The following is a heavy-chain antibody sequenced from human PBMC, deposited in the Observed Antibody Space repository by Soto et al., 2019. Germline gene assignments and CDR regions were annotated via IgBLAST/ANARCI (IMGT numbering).Heavy chain of an antibody. CDR3: AKDCPIPGITGTIYDLEGWDY. CDR2: ISGSGGST. CDR1: GFTFSSYA. D-gene: IGHD1-7*01. Sequence: GGSLRLSCAASGFTFSSYAMSWVRQAPGKGLEWVSAISGSGGSTYYADSVKGRFTISRDNSKNTLYLQMNSLRAEDTAVYYCAKDCPIPGITGTIYDLEGWDYWGQGTLVTVSS. V-gene: IGHV3-23*01. J-gene: IGHJ4*02.